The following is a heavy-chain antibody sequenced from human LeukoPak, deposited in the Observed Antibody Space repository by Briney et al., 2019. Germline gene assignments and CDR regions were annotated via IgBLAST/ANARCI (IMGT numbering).Heavy chain of an antibody. D-gene: IGHD3-9*01. V-gene: IGHV3-30*14. CDR2: ISYDGSNK. J-gene: IGHJ5*02. CDR3: ARTYYDILTGYSQFDP. CDR1: GFTFSSYA. Sequence: PGGSLRLSCAASGFTFSSYAMDWVRQAPGKGLEWVAVISYDGSNKYYADSVKGRFTITRDNSKNTLYLQMNSLRAEDTAVYYCARTYYDILTGYSQFDPWGQGTLVTVSS.